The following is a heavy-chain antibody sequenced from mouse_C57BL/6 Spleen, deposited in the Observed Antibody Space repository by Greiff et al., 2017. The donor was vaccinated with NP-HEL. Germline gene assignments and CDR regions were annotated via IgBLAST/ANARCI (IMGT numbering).Heavy chain of an antibody. Sequence: ESGPGLVKPSQSLSLTCSVTGYSITSGYYWNWIRQFPGNKLEWMGYISYDGSNNYNPSLKNRISITRDTSKNQFFLKLNSVTTEDTSTYYCAREGGYYGSSYSWYFDVWGTGTTVTVSS. CDR3: AREGGYYGSSYSWYFDV. CDR2: ISYDGSN. D-gene: IGHD1-1*01. CDR1: GYSITSGYY. V-gene: IGHV3-6*01. J-gene: IGHJ1*03.